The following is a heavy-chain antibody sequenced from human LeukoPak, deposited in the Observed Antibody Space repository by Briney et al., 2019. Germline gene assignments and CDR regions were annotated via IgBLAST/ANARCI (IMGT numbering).Heavy chain of an antibody. D-gene: IGHD6-19*01. Sequence: PGGSLRLSCAASGFTFRSYWMTWVRQAPGKGLEWVANIKQDGSEKYYVDSVKGRFTISRDNAKNSLFLQMNSLRAEDTAVYYCAKEPITVAGNELGYWGQGTLVTVSS. CDR1: GFTFRSYW. V-gene: IGHV3-7*03. J-gene: IGHJ4*02. CDR2: IKQDGSEK. CDR3: AKEPITVAGNELGY.